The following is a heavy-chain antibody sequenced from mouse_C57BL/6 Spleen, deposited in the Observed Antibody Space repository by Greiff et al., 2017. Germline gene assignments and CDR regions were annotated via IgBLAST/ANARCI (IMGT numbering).Heavy chain of an antibody. CDR1: GFTFSSYA. CDR2: ISSGGDYI. J-gene: IGHJ4*01. D-gene: IGHD1-1*01. CDR3: TRDQITTVVATDYAMDY. V-gene: IGHV5-9-1*02. Sequence: EVKVVESGEGLVKPGGSLKLSCAASGFTFSSYAMSWVRQTPEKRLEWVAYISSGGDYIYYADTVKGRFTISRDNARNTLYLQMSSLKSEDTAMYYCTRDQITTVVATDYAMDYWGQGTSVTVSS.